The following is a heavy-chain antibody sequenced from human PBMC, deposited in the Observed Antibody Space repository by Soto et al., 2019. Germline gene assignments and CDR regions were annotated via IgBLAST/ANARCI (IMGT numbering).Heavy chain of an antibody. CDR2: INHSGST. CDR3: ARGDSSSWYDVHYYYYMDV. CDR1: GGSFSGYY. Sequence: PSETLSLTCAVYGGSFSGYYWSWIRQPPGKGLEWIGEINHSGSTNYNPSLKSRVTISVDTSKNQFSLKLSSVTAADTAVYYCARGDSSSWYDVHYYYYMDVWGKGTTVTVSS. J-gene: IGHJ6*03. V-gene: IGHV4-34*01. D-gene: IGHD6-13*01.